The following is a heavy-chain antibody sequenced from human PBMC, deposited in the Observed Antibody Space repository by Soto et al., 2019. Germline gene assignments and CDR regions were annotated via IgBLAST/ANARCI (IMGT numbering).Heavy chain of an antibody. CDR3: MTDTGGYDFWSGYAAPNWFDP. CDR1: GGSISNYY. Sequence: SETLSLTCIVSGGSISNYYWSWIRQPPGKGLEWIGYIYYRGSTNYNPSLKSRVTISREDSKNTVYLQMNSLKTEDTAMYYCMTDTGGYDFWSGYAAPNWFDPWGQGT. CDR2: IYYRGST. V-gene: IGHV4-59*12. J-gene: IGHJ5*02. D-gene: IGHD3-3*01.